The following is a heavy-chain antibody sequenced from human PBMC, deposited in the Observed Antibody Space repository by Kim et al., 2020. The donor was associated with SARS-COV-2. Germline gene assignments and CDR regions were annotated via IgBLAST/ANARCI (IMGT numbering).Heavy chain of an antibody. J-gene: IGHJ2*01. Sequence: SETLSLTCAVYGWSFSGYYWSWIRQPPGKGLEWIGEINHSGRTNYNPSLKSRVTISVDTSKNQLSLKLTSVPAADAALYFCSRRLSNTSCWGCRYGDLWG. CDR2: INHSGRT. CDR3: SRRLSNTSCWGCRYGDL. V-gene: IGHV4-34*01. D-gene: IGHD3-16*01. CDR1: GWSFSGYY.